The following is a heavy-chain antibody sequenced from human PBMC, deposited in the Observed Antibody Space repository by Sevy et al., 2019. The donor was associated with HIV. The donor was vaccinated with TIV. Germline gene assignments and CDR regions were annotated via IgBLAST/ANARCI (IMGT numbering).Heavy chain of an antibody. V-gene: IGHV3-23*01. CDR2: ISGSGGSGTKT. CDR1: GFTFSNYA. Sequence: GGSLRLSCAASGFTFSNYAMNWVRQAPGKGLEWVLGISGSGGSGTKTNYADSVKGRFTISRDDSKNSLFLQLNSLRAEDTAIYYCARKYDSSGYFDYWGQGTLVTVSS. J-gene: IGHJ4*02. CDR3: ARKYDSSGYFDY. D-gene: IGHD3-22*01.